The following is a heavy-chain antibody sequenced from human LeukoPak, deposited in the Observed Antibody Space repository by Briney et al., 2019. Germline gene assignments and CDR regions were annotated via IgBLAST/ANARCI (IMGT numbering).Heavy chain of an antibody. V-gene: IGHV3-30*04. Sequence: GGSLRLSCAASGFTFSDYSMHWVRQAPGKGLEWVAVVLYDGSMQYYADSVKGRFTASRDNSKNTLYLRVSSLRAEDTAVYYCAKDRRYCSGGSCYSMHYWGQGTLVTVSS. CDR3: AKDRRYCSGGSCYSMHY. J-gene: IGHJ4*02. CDR1: GFTFSDYS. D-gene: IGHD2-15*01. CDR2: VLYDGSMQ.